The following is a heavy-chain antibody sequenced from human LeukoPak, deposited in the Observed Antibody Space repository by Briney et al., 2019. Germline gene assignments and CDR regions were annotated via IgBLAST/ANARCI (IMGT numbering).Heavy chain of an antibody. D-gene: IGHD2-21*01. J-gene: IGHJ4*02. CDR3: ARDGPAYSFEY. Sequence: GGSLRLSCATSGFIFSTYEMHWLRQAPGKGLEWVSYISTSGSTIYYADSVKGRFTFSRDNARNSLFLQMNRLRAEDTAVYYCARDGPAYSFEYWGQGTLVTVSS. CDR1: GFIFSTYE. CDR2: ISTSGSTI. V-gene: IGHV3-48*03.